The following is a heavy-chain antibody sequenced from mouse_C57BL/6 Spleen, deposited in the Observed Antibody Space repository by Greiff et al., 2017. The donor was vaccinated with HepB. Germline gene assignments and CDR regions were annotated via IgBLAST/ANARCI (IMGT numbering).Heavy chain of an antibody. CDR1: GYTFTNYW. Sequence: QVQLQQSGAELVRPGTSVKMSCKASGYTFTNYWIGWAKQRPGHGLEWIGDIYPGGGYTNYNEKFKGKATLTADKSSSTAYMQFSSLTSEDSAIYYCARRTYYYGSSHFDYWGQGTTLTVSS. D-gene: IGHD1-1*01. V-gene: IGHV1-63*01. CDR2: IYPGGGYT. J-gene: IGHJ2*01. CDR3: ARRTYYYGSSHFDY.